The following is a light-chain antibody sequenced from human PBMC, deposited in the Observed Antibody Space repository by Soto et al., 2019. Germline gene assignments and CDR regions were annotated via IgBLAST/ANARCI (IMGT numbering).Light chain of an antibody. Sequence: DIQMTQSHSTLSASVGDRVTITCRASQSINNWLAWYQQKSGKAPKVLIYMASNLESGVPSRFSGSGSGTEFTLTISGLQPEDFATYYCQQYSPYPYTFGQGTRLDIK. CDR2: MAS. CDR3: QQYSPYPYT. V-gene: IGKV1-5*03. CDR1: QSINNW. J-gene: IGKJ2*01.